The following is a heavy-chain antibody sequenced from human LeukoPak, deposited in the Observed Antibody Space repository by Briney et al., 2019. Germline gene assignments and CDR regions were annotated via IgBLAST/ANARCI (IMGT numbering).Heavy chain of an antibody. CDR1: GFTFSDYY. J-gene: IGHJ4*02. CDR3: ARDRSDYSSSSFGY. V-gene: IGHV3-11*04. D-gene: IGHD6-6*01. CDR2: ISSSGSSI. Sequence: PGGSLRLSCAASGFTFSDYYMSWIRQAPGKGLEWVSYISSSGSSIYYADSVKGRFTISRDNAKNSLYLLMNSLRAEDTAVYYCARDRSDYSSSSFGYWGQGTLVTVSS.